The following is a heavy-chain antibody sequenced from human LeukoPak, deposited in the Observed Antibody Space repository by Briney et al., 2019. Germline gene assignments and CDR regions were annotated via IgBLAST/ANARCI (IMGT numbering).Heavy chain of an antibody. V-gene: IGHV4-4*07. CDR1: GGSISTYF. CDR3: ARGTGYSLGY. J-gene: IGHJ4*02. CDR2: ISTSGTT. Sequence: PSETLSLTCTVSGGSISTYFWIWIRQPAGKGLEWIGRISTSGTTNYNPSLMSRVTMSVDASKNQFSLNLSSVTAADTAVYYCARGTGYSLGYWGQGTLVTVSS. D-gene: IGHD5-18*01.